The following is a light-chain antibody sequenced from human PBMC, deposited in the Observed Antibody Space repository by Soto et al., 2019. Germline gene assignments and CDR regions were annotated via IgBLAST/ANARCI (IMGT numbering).Light chain of an antibody. V-gene: IGLV1-40*01. J-gene: IGLJ1*01. Sequence: QYVLTQPASVSWAPGHRVTISCTVSSSNIGAGYDVHCDQQLPRTAPKLLIFASYNRPSGVPDRFSGSKXXTSASLAITGLQAEDEAEYYCQSYDSSLSGYVFGIGTKVTVL. CDR3: QSYDSSLSGYV. CDR1: SSNIGAGYD. CDR2: ASY.